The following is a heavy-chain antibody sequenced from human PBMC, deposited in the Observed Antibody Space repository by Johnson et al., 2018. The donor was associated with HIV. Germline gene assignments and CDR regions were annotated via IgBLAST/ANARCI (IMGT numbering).Heavy chain of an antibody. Sequence: VQLVESGGGLVKPGGSLRLSCAASGFTFDDYAMHWVRQAPGKGLEWVSGISWNSGSIGYADSVKGRLTISRDNSKNTLYLQMHSLRAEDTAVYYCAKLGAVASYAFDIWGQGTMVTVSS. CDR1: GFTFDDYA. J-gene: IGHJ3*02. CDR2: ISWNSGSI. CDR3: AKLGAVASYAFDI. D-gene: IGHD6-19*01. V-gene: IGHV3-9*01.